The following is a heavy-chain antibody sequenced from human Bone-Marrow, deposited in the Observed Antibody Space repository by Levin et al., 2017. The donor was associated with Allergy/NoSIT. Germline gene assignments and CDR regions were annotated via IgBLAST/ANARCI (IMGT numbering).Heavy chain of an antibody. V-gene: IGHV3-23*01. J-gene: IGHJ4*02. CDR1: GFTFSTYA. D-gene: IGHD2-2*02. CDR3: AKEMVSYCSSAACYMPDY. Sequence: AGGSLRLSCAASGFTFSTYAMSWVRQAPGKGLEWVSAISGSGGRTYYADSVKGRFTISRDNSKNTLYLQMNSLRAEDTAVYYCAKEMVSYCSSAACYMPDYWGQGTLVTVSS. CDR2: ISGSGGRT.